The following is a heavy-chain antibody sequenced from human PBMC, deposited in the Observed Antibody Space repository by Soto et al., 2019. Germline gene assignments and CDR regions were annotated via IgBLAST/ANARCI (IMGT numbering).Heavy chain of an antibody. V-gene: IGHV1-69*13. CDR1: GGTFSSYA. CDR2: IIPIFGTA. J-gene: IGHJ4*02. CDR3: ARDRSRELLGFDY. D-gene: IGHD1-26*01. Sequence: GASVKVSCKASGGTFSSYAISWVRQAPGQGLEWMGGIIPIFGTANYAQKFQGRVTITADESTSTAYMELSSLRSEDTAVYYCARDRSRELLGFDYWGQGTLVTASS.